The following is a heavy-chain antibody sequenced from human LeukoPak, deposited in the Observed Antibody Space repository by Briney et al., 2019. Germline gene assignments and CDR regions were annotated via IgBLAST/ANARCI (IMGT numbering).Heavy chain of an antibody. CDR3: TADHPGVNPCFDY. V-gene: IGHV3-15*01. D-gene: IGHD1-14*01. Sequence: GGSLRLSCAASGFTFSNAWLNWVRQAPGKGLEWVARIKSHAAGGTTDHAAPVKGRFIISRDDSMTTLYLHMNSLKTEDTAVYYCTADHPGVNPCFDYWGQGTLVSVSS. J-gene: IGHJ4*02. CDR2: IKSHAAGGTT. CDR1: GFTFSNAW.